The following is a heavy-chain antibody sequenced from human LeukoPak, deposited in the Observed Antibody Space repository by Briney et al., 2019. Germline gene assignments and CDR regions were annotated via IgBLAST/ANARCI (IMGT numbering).Heavy chain of an antibody. Sequence: ASVKVSCKASGYTFTSYDINWVRQATGQGLEWMGWMNPNSGNTGYAQKFQGRVTMTRNTSISTAYMELSSLRSGDTAVYYCARGPGYSSSWYLFHWFDPWGQGTLVTVSS. V-gene: IGHV1-8*01. CDR3: ARGPGYSSSWYLFHWFDP. J-gene: IGHJ5*02. CDR1: GYTFTSYD. CDR2: MNPNSGNT. D-gene: IGHD6-13*01.